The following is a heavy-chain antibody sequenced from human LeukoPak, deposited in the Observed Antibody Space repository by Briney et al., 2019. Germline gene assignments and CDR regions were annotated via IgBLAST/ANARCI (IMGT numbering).Heavy chain of an antibody. CDR2: IGAYNGNT. CDR1: GYTFTSYG. Sequence: GAAVKVSCKASGYTFTSYGISWVRQAPGQGLEWMGRIGAYNGNTDYAQKFQDRVTMTRDTSISTAYMELSRLRSDDTAVYYCARGPPGYGPQGGFDYWGQGTLVTVSS. J-gene: IGHJ4*02. D-gene: IGHD4-17*01. CDR3: ARGPPGYGPQGGFDY. V-gene: IGHV1-18*01.